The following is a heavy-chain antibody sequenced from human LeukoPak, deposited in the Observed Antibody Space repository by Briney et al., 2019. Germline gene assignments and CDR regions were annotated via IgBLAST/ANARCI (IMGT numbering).Heavy chain of an antibody. Sequence: PGGSLRLSCAASGFTFSRSAMHWVRQAPGKGLEWVAVMSYDGSSKYYADSAKGRFTISRDNSKNTLYLQMNSLRAEDTAVYYCAKNHKITIFGFGTHKPLDYWGQGTLVTVSS. CDR3: AKNHKITIFGFGTHKPLDY. CDR2: MSYDGSSK. CDR1: GFTFSRSA. D-gene: IGHD3-3*01. J-gene: IGHJ4*02. V-gene: IGHV3-30-3*02.